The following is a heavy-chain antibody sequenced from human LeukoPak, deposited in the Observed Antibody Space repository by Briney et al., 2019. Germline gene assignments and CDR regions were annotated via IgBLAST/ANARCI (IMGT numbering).Heavy chain of an antibody. Sequence: SETLSLTCTVSGGSISSYYWSWIRQPPGKGLEWIGYIYYSVSTNYNPSLKSRVTISVDTSKNQFSLKLSSVTAADTAVYYCARGGRGPSLYWGQGTLVTVSS. V-gene: IGHV4-59*12. CDR1: GGSISSYY. J-gene: IGHJ4*02. CDR2: IYYSVST. CDR3: ARGGRGPSLY. D-gene: IGHD3-10*01.